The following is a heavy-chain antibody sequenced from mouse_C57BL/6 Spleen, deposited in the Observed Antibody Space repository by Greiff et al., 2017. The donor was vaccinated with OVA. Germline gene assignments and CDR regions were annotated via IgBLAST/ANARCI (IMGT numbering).Heavy chain of an antibody. Sequence: VQLQQPGAGLVRPGSSVKLSCKASGYTFTSYWMDWVKQRPGQGLEWIGNIYPSDSETHYNQKFKDKATLTVDKSSSTAYMQLSSLTSEDSAVYYCARSYGSSYFDYWGQGTTLTVSS. V-gene: IGHV1-61*01. D-gene: IGHD1-1*01. CDR3: ARSYGSSYFDY. J-gene: IGHJ2*01. CDR1: GYTFTSYW. CDR2: IYPSDSET.